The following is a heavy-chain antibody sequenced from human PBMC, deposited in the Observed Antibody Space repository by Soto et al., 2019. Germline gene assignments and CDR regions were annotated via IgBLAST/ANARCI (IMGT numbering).Heavy chain of an antibody. CDR1: GFTFSTYW. CDR3: VRGDGDYYDGNGYLGRH. V-gene: IGHV3-74*01. D-gene: IGHD3-22*01. Sequence: EVQLVESGGGLVQPGGSLRLSCAASGFTFSTYWMHWVRQAPGKGLVWVSRIKNDGSGTYYVDSVEGRFTISRDNAKNTLELQMNSLRAEDTAVYYCVRGDGDYYDGNGYLGRHWGQGTLVTVSS. J-gene: IGHJ4*02. CDR2: IKNDGSGT.